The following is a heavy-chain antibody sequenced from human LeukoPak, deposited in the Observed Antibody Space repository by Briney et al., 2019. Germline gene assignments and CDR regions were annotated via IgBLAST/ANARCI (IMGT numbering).Heavy chain of an antibody. CDR1: GFTFTSSA. J-gene: IGHJ6*04. Sequence: SVKVSCKASGFTFTSSAMQWVRQARGQRLEWIGWIVVGSGNTNYAQKFQERVTITRDMSTSTAYMELSSLRSEDTAVYYCAADLGYSSGWSAYYYYGMDVWGKGTTVTVPS. CDR2: IVVGSGNT. CDR3: AADLGYSSGWSAYYYYGMDV. V-gene: IGHV1-58*02. D-gene: IGHD6-19*01.